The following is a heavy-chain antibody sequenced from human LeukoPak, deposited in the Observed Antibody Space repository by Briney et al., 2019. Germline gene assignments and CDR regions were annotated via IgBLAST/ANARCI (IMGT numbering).Heavy chain of an antibody. CDR3: ARDMGILTDWDV. J-gene: IGHJ6*02. CDR1: GFTFSSYW. CDR2: IKKDGSEK. D-gene: IGHD3-9*01. Sequence: PGGSLRLSCAASGFTFSSYWMSWVRQAPGKGLEWVANIKKDGSEKYYVNSVKGRFTISRDNAKNSLYLQMNSLRAEDTAVYYCARDMGILTDWDVWGQGTTVTVSS. V-gene: IGHV3-7*01.